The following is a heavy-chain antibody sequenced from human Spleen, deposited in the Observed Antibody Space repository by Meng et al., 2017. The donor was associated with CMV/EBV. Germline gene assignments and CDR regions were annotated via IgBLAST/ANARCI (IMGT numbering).Heavy chain of an antibody. CDR2: INHSGST. CDR1: GGSFSGYY. CDR3: ARGERKSSWSYYYFYYGMDV. D-gene: IGHD6-13*01. Sequence: GSLRLSCAVYGGSFSGYYWSWIRQPPGKGLEWIGEINHSGSTNYNASLKSRVTISVDTTKNQFSLKLSSVTAADTAVYYCARGERKSSWSYYYFYYGMDVWGQGTTVTVSS. V-gene: IGHV4-34*01. J-gene: IGHJ6*02.